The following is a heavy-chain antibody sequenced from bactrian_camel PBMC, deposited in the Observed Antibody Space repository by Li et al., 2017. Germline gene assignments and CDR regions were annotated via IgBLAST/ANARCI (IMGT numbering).Heavy chain of an antibody. D-gene: IGHD2*01. CDR2: IVYAERT. CDR3: AAERGGPCDSYNVPDFGY. CDR1: RIRYNGYC. Sequence: HVQLVESGGGSVQAGNSLQLTCTDSRIRYNGYCLGWFRRAPGKEREGVAVIVYAERTTYADSVKGRFTISQDNAKNTAYLQMNSLKPEDTAMYYCAAERGGPCDSYNVPDFGYWGPGTQVTV. J-gene: IGHJ6*01. V-gene: IGHV3S53*01.